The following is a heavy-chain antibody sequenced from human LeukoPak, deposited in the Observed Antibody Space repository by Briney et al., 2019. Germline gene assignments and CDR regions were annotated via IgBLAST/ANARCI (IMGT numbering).Heavy chain of an antibody. CDR1: GISFDEYA. D-gene: IGHD7-27*01. CDR2: ISSSSSYI. CDR3: AREDWGRAFDI. Sequence: GGSLRLSCAASGISFDEYAMHWVRQAPGKGLEWVSSISSSSSYIYYADSVKGRFTISRDNAKNSLYLQMNSLRAEDTAVYYCAREDWGRAFDIWGQGTMVTVSS. J-gene: IGHJ3*02. V-gene: IGHV3-21*01.